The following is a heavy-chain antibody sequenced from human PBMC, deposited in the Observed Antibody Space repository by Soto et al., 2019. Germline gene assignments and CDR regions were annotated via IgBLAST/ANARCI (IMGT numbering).Heavy chain of an antibody. D-gene: IGHD3-3*01. J-gene: IGHJ4*02. Sequence: SETLSLTCAVYGGSFSGYYWSWIRQPPGKGLEWIGEINHSGSTNYNPSLKSRVTISVDTSKNQFSLKLSSVTAADTAVYYCARGEPITIFGVVPYYFDYWGQGTLVTVSS. V-gene: IGHV4-34*01. CDR1: GGSFSGYY. CDR3: ARGEPITIFGVVPYYFDY. CDR2: INHSGST.